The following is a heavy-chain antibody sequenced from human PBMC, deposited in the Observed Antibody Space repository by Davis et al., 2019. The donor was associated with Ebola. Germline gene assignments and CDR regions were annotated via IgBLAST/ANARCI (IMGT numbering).Heavy chain of an antibody. CDR3: ARNTIYDYDGSVYSSPYYFDF. V-gene: IGHV4-39*01. CDR2: IYYSGST. D-gene: IGHD3-22*01. J-gene: IGHJ4*02. Sequence: SETLSLTCTVSSGPISSSSYYWGWIRQPPGKGLEWIANIYYSGSTQYNPSLKSRVTIYVDTSKNQFSLKLTSVTAADTAVYFCARNTIYDYDGSVYSSPYYFDFWGQGTLVIVSS. CDR1: SGPISSSSYY.